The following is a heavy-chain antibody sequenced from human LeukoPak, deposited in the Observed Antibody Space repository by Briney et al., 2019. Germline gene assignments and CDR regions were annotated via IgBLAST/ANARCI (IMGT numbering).Heavy chain of an antibody. CDR3: ARRTIAVGDAFDI. D-gene: IGHD6-19*01. J-gene: IGHJ3*02. CDR2: IYYSGST. CDR1: GGSISSSSYY. V-gene: IGHV4-39*01. Sequence: SETLSLTCTVSGGSISSSSYYWGWIRQPPGKGLEWIGSIYYSGSTYYNPSLKSRVTISVDTSKNQFSLKLSSVTAADTAVYYCARRTIAVGDAFDIWGQGTMVTVPS.